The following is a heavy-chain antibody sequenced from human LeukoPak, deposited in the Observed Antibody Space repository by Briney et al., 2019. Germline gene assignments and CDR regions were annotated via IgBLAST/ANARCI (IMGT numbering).Heavy chain of an antibody. J-gene: IGHJ3*02. CDR2: MYSSGST. CDR3: ARDRSGRKGSSSAFDI. D-gene: IGHD3-10*01. CDR1: GGSISSYY. V-gene: IGHV4-4*07. Sequence: SETLSLTCNVSGGSISSYYWSWIRQPAGRGLEWIGRMYSSGSTYYSPSLKSRVTMSVDTSKNQFSLTLSSATAADTAVYYCARDRSGRKGSSSAFDIWGQGILVTVSS.